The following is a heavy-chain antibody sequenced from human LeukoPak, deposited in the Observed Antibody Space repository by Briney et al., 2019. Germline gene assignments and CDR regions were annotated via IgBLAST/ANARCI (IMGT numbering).Heavy chain of an antibody. D-gene: IGHD3-9*01. J-gene: IGHJ5*02. CDR3: ARDGYYDILTGYHPNWFDP. CDR1: GGTFSSYA. V-gene: IGHV1-69*05. CDR2: IIPIFGTA. Sequence: SVKVSCKASGGTFSSYAISWVRQAPGQGLEWMGGIIPIFGTASYAQKFQGRVTITTDESTSTAYMELSSLRSEDTAVYYCARDGYYDILTGYHPNWFDPWGQGTLVTVSS.